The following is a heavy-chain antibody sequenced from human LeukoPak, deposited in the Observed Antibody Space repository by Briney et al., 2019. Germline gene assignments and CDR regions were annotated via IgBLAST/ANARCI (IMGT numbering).Heavy chain of an antibody. CDR3: ARDNDSSGWYGHYFDY. D-gene: IGHD6-19*01. J-gene: IGHJ4*02. V-gene: IGHV4-39*07. CDR2: IYYSGST. Sequence: SETLSLTCTVSGGSISSSSYYWGWIRQPPGKGLEWIGSIYYSGSTYYNPSLKSRVTISVDTSKNQFSLKLSSVTAADTAVYYCARDNDSSGWYGHYFDYWGQGTLVTVSS. CDR1: GGSISSSSYY.